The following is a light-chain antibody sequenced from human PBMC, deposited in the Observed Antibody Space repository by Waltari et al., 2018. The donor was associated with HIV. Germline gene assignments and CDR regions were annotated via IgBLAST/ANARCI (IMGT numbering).Light chain of an antibody. J-gene: IGLJ3*02. V-gene: IGLV1-47*01. CDR3: AAWDDSLSAVV. CDR2: RNN. Sequence: QSVLTQPPSASGTPGQRVTISCSGSSSNIGSQYVYWFQPLQGTAPNLLMYRNNQRPSGGPDRVSGSKSGTSASLAISGLRAEDEADYYCAAWDDSLSAVVFGGGTKLTVL. CDR1: SSNIGSQY.